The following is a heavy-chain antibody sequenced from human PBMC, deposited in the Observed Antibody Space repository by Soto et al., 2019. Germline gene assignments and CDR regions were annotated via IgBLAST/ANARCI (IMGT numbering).Heavy chain of an antibody. J-gene: IGHJ1*01. Sequence: EVQLVESGGGLVKPGASLRLSCAASGFSFRNAWMNWVRQAPGRGLEWVGRIKSKADGGTPDYAAPVRDRFIISRDDLNITQYLQMNSLEIEDTAGYYCTLKYPDVSGSYCFQYWGQGTLVTVSS. V-gene: IGHV3-15*07. D-gene: IGHD3-10*01. CDR2: IKSKADGGTP. CDR1: GFSFRNAW. CDR3: TLKYPDVSGSYCFQY.